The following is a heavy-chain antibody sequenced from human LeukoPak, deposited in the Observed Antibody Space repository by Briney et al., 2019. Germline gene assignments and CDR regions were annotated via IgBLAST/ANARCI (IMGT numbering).Heavy chain of an antibody. CDR1: GGSISSGGYY. CDR3: ARDRSSGWFDY. Sequence: PSETLSLTCTVSGGSISSGGYYYTWIRQHPGKGLEYIGYIYYSGSTYYNPSLKSRVAMSVDTSKGQFSPKLSSVTAADTAVYYCARDRSSGWFDYWGQGTLVTVSS. D-gene: IGHD6-19*01. CDR2: IYYSGST. V-gene: IGHV4-31*03. J-gene: IGHJ4*02.